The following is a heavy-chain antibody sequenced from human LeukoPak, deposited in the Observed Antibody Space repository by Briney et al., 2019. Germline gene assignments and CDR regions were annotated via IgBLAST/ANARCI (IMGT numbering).Heavy chain of an antibody. D-gene: IGHD6-19*01. CDR2: TYYRSKWYN. CDR1: GDSVSSNSAA. CDR3: ASLSQGAYSSGWYRPPVA. J-gene: IGHJ5*02. Sequence: SQTLALTCAISGDSVSSNSAAWNWIRQSPSRGLEWLGRTYYRSKWYNDYAVSVKSRITINPDTSKNQFSLKLSSVTAADTAVYYCASLSQGAYSSGWYRPPVAWGQGTLVTVSS. V-gene: IGHV6-1*01.